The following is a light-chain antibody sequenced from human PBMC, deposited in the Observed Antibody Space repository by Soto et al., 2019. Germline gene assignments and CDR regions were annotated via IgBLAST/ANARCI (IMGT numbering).Light chain of an antibody. V-gene: IGKV3-20*01. CDR1: QSVDSTF. CDR3: QQYISSVT. Sequence: EIVLTQSPGSLSLSPGQRATLSCRASQSVDSTFFAWYQKKPGQAPRLLIYGASKRDTGVPDRFSGSGSGTDFTLTISRRQPEDLAVYYCQQYISSVTFGQGTKVEI. CDR2: GAS. J-gene: IGKJ1*01.